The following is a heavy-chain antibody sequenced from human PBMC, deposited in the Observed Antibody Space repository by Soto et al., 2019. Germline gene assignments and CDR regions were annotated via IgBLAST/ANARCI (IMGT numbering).Heavy chain of an antibody. V-gene: IGHV1-18*01. Sequence: QVQLVQSGAEVKKPGASVKVSCKASGYTFASYGISWVRQAPGQGLEWMGWIRTYNGNTNYAQKLQGRVTMTTDTSTSTAYMERRSLRSDDTAVYYGARDHHGDYSSDYWGQGTLFTVSS. CDR2: IRTYNGNT. CDR1: GYTFASYG. D-gene: IGHD2-21*02. J-gene: IGHJ4*02. CDR3: ARDHHGDYSSDY.